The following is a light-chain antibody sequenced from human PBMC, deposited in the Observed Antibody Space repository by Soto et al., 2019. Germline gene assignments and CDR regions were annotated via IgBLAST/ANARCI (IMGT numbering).Light chain of an antibody. CDR3: QQSDTIPWT. Sequence: DIQMTQSPSSLSASVGDRVTITCRATQSITSYLNWYQQKPGKAPKLLIYASSSLQSGVPSRFSVGGSGTDFTLTISSLQPEDFETYYCQQSDTIPWTFGQGTKVEIK. V-gene: IGKV1-39*01. J-gene: IGKJ1*01. CDR2: ASS. CDR1: QSITSY.